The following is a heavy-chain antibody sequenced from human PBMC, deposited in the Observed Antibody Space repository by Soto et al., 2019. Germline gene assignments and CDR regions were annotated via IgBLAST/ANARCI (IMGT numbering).Heavy chain of an antibody. CDR2: INAGNGNT. CDR3: ARGLAAAYYDGMDV. CDR1: GYTFTSYA. Sequence: QVQLVQSGAEEKKPGASVKVSCKASGYTFTSYAMHWVRQAPGQRLEWMGWINAGNGNTKYSQKFQGRVTITRDTSASTAYMELSSLRSEDTAVYYCARGLAAAYYDGMDVWGQGTTVTVSS. J-gene: IGHJ6*02. D-gene: IGHD6-13*01. V-gene: IGHV1-3*05.